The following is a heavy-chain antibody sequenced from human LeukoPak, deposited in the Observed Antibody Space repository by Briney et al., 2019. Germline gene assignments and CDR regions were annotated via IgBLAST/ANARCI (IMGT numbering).Heavy chain of an antibody. Sequence: GGSLKISCKGSGYSFTNYWIGWVRQIPGKGLEWMGIIYPGDSDTRYSPSFQGQVTISADKSITTAYLQWSSLKASDTAMYYCARLLNYDDLDYWGQGTLVTVSS. CDR2: IYPGDSDT. CDR3: ARLLNYDDLDY. J-gene: IGHJ4*02. V-gene: IGHV5-51*01. CDR1: GYSFTNYW. D-gene: IGHD3-22*01.